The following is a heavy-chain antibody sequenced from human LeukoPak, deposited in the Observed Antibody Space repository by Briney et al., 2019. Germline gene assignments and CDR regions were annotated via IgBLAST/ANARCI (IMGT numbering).Heavy chain of an antibody. CDR3: ASSSFFHYAMDV. D-gene: IGHD2-2*01. J-gene: IGHJ6*02. Sequence: GESLKISCKGSGYNSTNYWIGWVRQMPGKGLEWIGIIYPGDSDTRYSPSFQGQVTISADKSITTAYLQWSSLKASDTAMYYCASSSFFHYAMDVWGQGTTVTVSS. CDR1: GYNSTNYW. CDR2: IYPGDSDT. V-gene: IGHV5-51*01.